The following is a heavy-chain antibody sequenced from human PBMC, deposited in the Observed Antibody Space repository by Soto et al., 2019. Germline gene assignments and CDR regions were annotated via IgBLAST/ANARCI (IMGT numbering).Heavy chain of an antibody. CDR2: IIPIFGTA. D-gene: IGHD6-19*01. CDR3: ARGGYSSATRYYYYGMDV. J-gene: IGHJ6*02. Sequence: QVQLVQSGAEVKKPGSSVKVSCKASGGTFSSYAISWVRQAPGQGLEWMGGIIPIFGTANYAQKVQGRVTITADESTSTAYKEVSSLSSEDTAVYYCARGGYSSATRYYYYGMDVWGQGPTVTVAS. CDR1: GGTFSSYA. V-gene: IGHV1-69*01.